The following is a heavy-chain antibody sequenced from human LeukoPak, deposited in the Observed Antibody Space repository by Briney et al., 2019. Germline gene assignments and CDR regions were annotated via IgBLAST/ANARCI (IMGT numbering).Heavy chain of an antibody. D-gene: IGHD2-8*02. CDR1: GGSFSGYY. CDR3: ARGPRGVLAGSDC. J-gene: IGHJ4*02. CDR2: INHSGST. V-gene: IGHV4-34*01. Sequence: SETLSLTCAVYGGSFSGYYWSWIRQPPGKGLEWIGEINHSGSTNYNPSLKSRVTISVDTSKNQFSLKLSSVTAADTAVYYCARGPRGVLAGSDCWGQGTLVTVSS.